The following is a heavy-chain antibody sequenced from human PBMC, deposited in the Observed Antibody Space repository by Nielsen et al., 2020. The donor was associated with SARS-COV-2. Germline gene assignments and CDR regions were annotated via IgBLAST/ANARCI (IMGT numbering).Heavy chain of an antibody. D-gene: IGHD3-22*01. Sequence: GESLKISCAASGFTFRNHGMHWVRQAPSKGLEWVALIWYDGSNKYYVDSVRGRFTISRDNSKNTLYLQMNSLRAEDTAVYYCASAASSSWKSATVWGQGTTVTVSS. CDR1: GFTFRNHG. V-gene: IGHV3-33*01. CDR3: ASAASSSWKSATV. CDR2: IWYDGSNK. J-gene: IGHJ6*02.